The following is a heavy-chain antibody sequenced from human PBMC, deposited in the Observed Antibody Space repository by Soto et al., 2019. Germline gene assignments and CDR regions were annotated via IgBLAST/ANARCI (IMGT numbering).Heavy chain of an antibody. D-gene: IGHD6-6*01. Sequence: QLQLQESGPGLVKPSETLSLTCSVSGGSISSRSYYWGWIRQPPGKGLEWIGSIYYSGSTYYNPSRKSRVTISVDTSKNQFSLKLSSVTAADTAVYYCAGHELLVPIRVAARPGEDYWGQGTLVTVSS. J-gene: IGHJ4*02. CDR1: GGSISSRSYY. CDR3: AGHELLVPIRVAARPGEDY. CDR2: IYYSGST. V-gene: IGHV4-39*01.